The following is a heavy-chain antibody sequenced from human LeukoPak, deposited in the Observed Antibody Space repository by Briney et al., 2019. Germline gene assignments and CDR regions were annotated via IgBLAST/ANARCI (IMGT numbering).Heavy chain of an antibody. CDR2: ISGDGVST. CDR3: AKESGKFDY. V-gene: IGHV3-43*02. Sequence: WVRQAPGKGLEWVSLISGDGVSTFYADSVKGRFSISRDNSKNSLYLEMNSLRTEDAAMYYCAKESGKFDYWGQGTLVAVSS. J-gene: IGHJ4*02.